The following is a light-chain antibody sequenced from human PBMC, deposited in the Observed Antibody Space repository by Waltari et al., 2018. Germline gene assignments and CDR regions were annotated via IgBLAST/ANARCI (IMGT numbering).Light chain of an antibody. CDR2: DVN. Sequence: QSALTQPRSVSGSPGQSVTISCAGTSNDVGNYNYVSWYQQHPGKAPKLRINDVNKRPTGCPDRFAGSRAGNTSSLTISGLQTEDEADYYCCSYAGSYTWVFGGGTKLTVL. CDR1: SNDVGNYNY. CDR3: CSYAGSYTWV. J-gene: IGLJ3*02. V-gene: IGLV2-11*01.